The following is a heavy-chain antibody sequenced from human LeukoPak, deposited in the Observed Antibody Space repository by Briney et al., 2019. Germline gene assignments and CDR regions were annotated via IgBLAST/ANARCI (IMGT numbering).Heavy chain of an antibody. CDR1: GGYISSGGYY. Sequence: KASQTLSLTCTVSGGYISSGGYYWSWIRQHPGKGLEWIGYIYYSGSTYYNPSLKSRVTISVDTSKNQFSLKLSSVTAADTAVYYCARSGIAVAASVDYWGQGTLVTVSS. D-gene: IGHD6-19*01. J-gene: IGHJ4*02. V-gene: IGHV4-31*03. CDR2: IYYSGST. CDR3: ARSGIAVAASVDY.